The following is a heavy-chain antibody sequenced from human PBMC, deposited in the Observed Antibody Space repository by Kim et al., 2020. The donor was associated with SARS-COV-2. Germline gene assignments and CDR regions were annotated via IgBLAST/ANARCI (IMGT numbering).Heavy chain of an antibody. CDR2: PDSGGT. V-gene: IGHV1-2*02. Sequence: PDSGGTNYAQKLQGRVTMTRDTSISTAYMGLSRLRSDDTAVYYCARDHAYWGQGTLVTVSS. CDR3: ARDHAY. J-gene: IGHJ4*02.